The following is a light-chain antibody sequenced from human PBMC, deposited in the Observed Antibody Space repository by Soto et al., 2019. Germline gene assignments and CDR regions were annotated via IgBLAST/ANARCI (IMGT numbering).Light chain of an antibody. J-gene: IGLJ2*01. CDR1: SSDVGGYNY. CDR2: EVS. Sequence: QSALTQPASVSGSPGQSITISCTGTSSDVGGYNYVSWYQQHPGKAPKLMIYEVSNRPSGVSNRFSGSKSGNTASLTISGLQAEDEADYYGSSYTSSSTPYVVFGGGTKVTVL. CDR3: SSYTSSSTPYVV. V-gene: IGLV2-14*01.